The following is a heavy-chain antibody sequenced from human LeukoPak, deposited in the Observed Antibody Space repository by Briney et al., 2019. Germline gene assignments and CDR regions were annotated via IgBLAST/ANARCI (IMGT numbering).Heavy chain of an antibody. J-gene: IGHJ5*02. CDR2: IYYSGST. V-gene: IGHV4-31*03. Sequence: SETLSLTCTVSGGSISSGGYYWSWIRQHPGKGLEWNGYIYYSGSTYYNPSLKSRVTISVDTSKNQFSLKLSSLTAADTSVYYCARATYYGHWFDPWGPGTLVTVSS. CDR1: GGSISSGGYY. D-gene: IGHD3-3*01. CDR3: ARATYYGHWFDP.